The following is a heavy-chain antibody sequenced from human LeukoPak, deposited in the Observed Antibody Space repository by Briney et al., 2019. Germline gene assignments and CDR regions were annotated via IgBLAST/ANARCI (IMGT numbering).Heavy chain of an antibody. V-gene: IGHV1-18*01. CDR2: ISAYNGNT. J-gene: IGHJ4*02. CDR1: GYTFTSYG. CDR3: ARIMITFGGVIVIDY. D-gene: IGHD3-16*02. Sequence: ASVKVSCKASGYTFTSYGISWVRQAPGQGLEWMGWISAYNGNTNYAQKPQGRVTMTTDTSTSTAYMELRSLRSDDTAVYYCARIMITFGGVIVIDYWGQGTLVTVSS.